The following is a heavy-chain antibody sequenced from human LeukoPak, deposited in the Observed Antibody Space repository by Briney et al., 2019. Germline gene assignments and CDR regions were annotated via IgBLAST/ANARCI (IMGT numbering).Heavy chain of an antibody. D-gene: IGHD3-3*02. CDR2: IKRESDGGTV. J-gene: IGHJ4*01. CDR1: GFMFANAW. Sequence: GGSLRLSCGGSGFMFANAWITWVRQAPGKRLEWVGRIKRESDGGTVDYAAPLKGRFTISRDESQNMAFLEMTNLKAEDTALYYCTTAWRDETEHYFDNWGHRAPVTVSS. V-gene: IGHV3-15*01. CDR3: TTAWRDETEHYFDN.